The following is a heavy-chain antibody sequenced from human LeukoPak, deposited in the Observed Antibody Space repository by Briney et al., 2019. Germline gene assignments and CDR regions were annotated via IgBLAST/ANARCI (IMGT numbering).Heavy chain of an antibody. D-gene: IGHD5-12*01. J-gene: IGHJ6*03. Sequence: ASVKVSCKASGYTFTGYYMHWVRQAPGQGLEWMGWINPNSGGTNYAQKFQGRVTMTRDTSISTAYMELSSLRSEDTAVYYCARSSGYDYLSYYYYYYMDVWGKGTTVTVSS. CDR1: GYTFTGYY. CDR2: INPNSGGT. CDR3: ARSSGYDYLSYYYYYYMDV. V-gene: IGHV1-2*02.